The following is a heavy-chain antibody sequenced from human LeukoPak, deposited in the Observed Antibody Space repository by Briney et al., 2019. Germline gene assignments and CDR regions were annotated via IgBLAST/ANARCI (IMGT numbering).Heavy chain of an antibody. Sequence: GGSLRLSCAASGFTFSSYSMNWVRQAPGKGLEWVSYISSSSSTIYYADSVKGRFTISRDNAKNSLHLQMNSLRAEDTAVYYCARLYGDYDYWGQGTLVTVSS. V-gene: IGHV3-48*01. CDR2: ISSSSSTI. CDR1: GFTFSSYS. J-gene: IGHJ4*02. D-gene: IGHD4-17*01. CDR3: ARLYGDYDY.